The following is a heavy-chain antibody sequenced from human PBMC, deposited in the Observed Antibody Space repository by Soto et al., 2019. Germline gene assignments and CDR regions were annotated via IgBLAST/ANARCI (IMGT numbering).Heavy chain of an antibody. D-gene: IGHD4-17*01. Sequence: QVQLQESGPGLVKPSDTLSHTCAVSGYSIRSSNWWGWIRQPPGKGLEWIGYIYYSGRTYYNPSLKSRVTMSVDTSKNQFSLKLSSVTVVDTAVYYCASKNGVLDAFDIWGQGKMVTVCS. V-gene: IGHV4-28*01. CDR1: GYSIRSSNW. CDR2: IYYSGRT. CDR3: ASKNGVLDAFDI. J-gene: IGHJ3*02.